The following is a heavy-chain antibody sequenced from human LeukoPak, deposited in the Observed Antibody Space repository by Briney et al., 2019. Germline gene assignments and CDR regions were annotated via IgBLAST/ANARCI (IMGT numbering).Heavy chain of an antibody. J-gene: IGHJ6*03. V-gene: IGHV1-46*01. Sequence: ASVKVSCSASGSTFTSYYMHWVRQAPGHGLEWMGIINPSGGSTSYAQKFQGRVTMTRDMSTSTVYMELSSLRSEDTAVYYCARDAAYCGGDCYSIYYYYMDVWGKGTTVTVSS. CDR1: GSTFTSYY. D-gene: IGHD2-21*02. CDR3: ARDAAYCGGDCYSIYYYYMDV. CDR2: INPSGGST.